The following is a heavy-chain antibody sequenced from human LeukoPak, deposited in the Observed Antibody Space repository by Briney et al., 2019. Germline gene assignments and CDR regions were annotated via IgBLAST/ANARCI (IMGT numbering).Heavy chain of an antibody. CDR2: ISGSGGST. V-gene: IGHV3-23*01. CDR3: AKGAYYDL. D-gene: IGHD3-22*01. Sequence: GGSLRLSCAASGFTFTNYGMTWVRQVPGKGLEWVSAISGSGGSTYYADSVKGRFTISRDNSKNTLYLQMNSLRAEDTAVYYCAKGAYYDLWGQGTLVTVSS. J-gene: IGHJ4*02. CDR1: GFTFTNYG.